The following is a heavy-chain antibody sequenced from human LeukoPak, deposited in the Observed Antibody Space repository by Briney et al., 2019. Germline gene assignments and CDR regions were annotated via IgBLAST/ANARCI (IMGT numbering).Heavy chain of an antibody. CDR2: IYNSGST. CDR3: ARGRIVGP. Sequence: SETLYLTCTVSGGSISSFHWSWIRQPPGKGLEWIGYIYNSGSTNYNPSLKSRVTISVDTSKNQFSLKLSSVTAADTAVYYCARGRIVGPWGQGTLVTVSS. CDR1: GGSISSFH. J-gene: IGHJ4*02. V-gene: IGHV4-59*01. D-gene: IGHD2-21*01.